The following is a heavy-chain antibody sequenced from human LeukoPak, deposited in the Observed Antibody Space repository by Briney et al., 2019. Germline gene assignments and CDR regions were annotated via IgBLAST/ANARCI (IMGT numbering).Heavy chain of an antibody. J-gene: IGHJ4*02. V-gene: IGHV3-64*01. CDR1: GFTFSNYA. Sequence: GGSLRLSCAASGFTFSNYAMHWVRQPPGKGLEYVSSISGSGGTTYYAHSVKGRFTISRDNSKNTLYLQMGSLRTEDMAVYYCARSTWSYTVDYWGQGTLVTVSS. D-gene: IGHD2-2*02. CDR2: ISGSGGTT. CDR3: ARSTWSYTVDY.